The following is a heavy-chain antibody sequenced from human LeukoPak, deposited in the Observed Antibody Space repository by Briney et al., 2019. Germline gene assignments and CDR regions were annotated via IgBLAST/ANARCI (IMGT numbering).Heavy chain of an antibody. CDR3: ARDLRYSGYDLLDP. D-gene: IGHD5-12*01. V-gene: IGHV4-59*01. CDR1: GGSISSYY. Sequence: PSETLSLTCTVSGGSISSYYWSWIRQPPGKGLEWIGYIYYSGSTNYNPSLKSRVTISVDTSKNQFSLKLSSVTAAATAVYYCARDLRYSGYDLLDPWGQGTLVTVSS. CDR2: IYYSGST. J-gene: IGHJ5*02.